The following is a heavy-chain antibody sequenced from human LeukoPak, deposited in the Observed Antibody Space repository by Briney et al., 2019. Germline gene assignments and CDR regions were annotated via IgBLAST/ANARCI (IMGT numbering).Heavy chain of an antibody. Sequence: SQTLSLTCAISGDSVSSNSAAWNWIRQSPSRGLEWLGRTYYRSKWYNDYAVSVKSRITINPDTSKNQFYLQLNSVTPEDTAVYYCARAGYLAAAASHFDYWGQGTLVTVSS. CDR1: GDSVSSNSAA. V-gene: IGHV6-1*01. D-gene: IGHD6-13*01. J-gene: IGHJ4*02. CDR3: ARAGYLAAAASHFDY. CDR2: TYYRSKWYN.